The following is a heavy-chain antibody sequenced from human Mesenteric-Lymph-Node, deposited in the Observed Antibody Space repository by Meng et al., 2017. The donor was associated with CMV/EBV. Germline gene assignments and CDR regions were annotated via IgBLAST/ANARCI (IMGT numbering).Heavy chain of an antibody. Sequence: ASLKVSCKTSGYTFTGHYMHWVRQAPGRGLEWMGWINPDSGATNYAQKFQGRVTMTRDTSIRTAYMELSRLTSDDTAVYYCARDSLEDFWSGYQDYWGQGTLVTVSS. CDR1: GYTFTGHY. J-gene: IGHJ4*02. CDR2: INPDSGAT. D-gene: IGHD3-3*01. CDR3: ARDSLEDFWSGYQDY. V-gene: IGHV1-2*02.